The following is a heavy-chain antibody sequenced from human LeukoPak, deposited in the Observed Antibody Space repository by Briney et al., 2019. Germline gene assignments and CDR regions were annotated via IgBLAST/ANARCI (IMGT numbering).Heavy chain of an antibody. J-gene: IGHJ4*02. CDR2: INRSGSI. CDR3: TATPYRDGPLNY. D-gene: IGHD5-24*01. V-gene: IGHV4-34*01. Sequence: KPSETLSLTCGVYGESFNTYYWTWIRQPPGKGLEWIGEINRSGSINYNPSLKSRVTMSVDTSKNQLPLTLTSVTAADTAVYYCTATPYRDGPLNYWGQGTLVTVSS. CDR1: GESFNTYY.